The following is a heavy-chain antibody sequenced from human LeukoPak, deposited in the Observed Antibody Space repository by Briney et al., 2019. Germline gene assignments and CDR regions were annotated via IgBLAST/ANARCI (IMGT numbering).Heavy chain of an antibody. CDR1: GGSFSGYS. J-gene: IGHJ4*02. V-gene: IGHV4-34*01. D-gene: IGHD2-21*02. CDR2: INHSGST. Sequence: SETLSLTCGVSGGSFSGYSWSWLRQPPGKGLEWIGQINHSGSTNYNPSLKSRVTISVDASKYQFSLNLSSATAADTAVYYCARDIGDFVSDFWGQGTLVTVSS. CDR3: ARDIGDFVSDF.